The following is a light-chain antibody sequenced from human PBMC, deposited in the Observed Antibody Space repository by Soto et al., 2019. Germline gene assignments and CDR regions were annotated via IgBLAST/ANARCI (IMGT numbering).Light chain of an antibody. J-gene: IGKJ1*01. CDR2: SAS. CDR1: QNLGTLY. CDR3: QQYAGSHRT. Sequence: EIVLTQSPGTLSLSPGERGTLSCRASQNLGTLYLAWFQQKSGQAPRLLIYSASRRATGIPDRFTGSGSGTDFTLTINRVEPEDFAVYFCQQYAGSHRTFGQGNKVDIK. V-gene: IGKV3-20*01.